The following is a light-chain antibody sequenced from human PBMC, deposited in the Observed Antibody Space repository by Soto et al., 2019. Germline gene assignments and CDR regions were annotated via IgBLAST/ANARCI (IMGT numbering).Light chain of an antibody. CDR1: SSVSSY. V-gene: IGKV3-11*01. CDR2: DAS. J-gene: IGKJ1*01. Sequence: EIVLTQSPGTLSLFPGERATLSCRASSSVSSYLACYQQKPGQAPRLLIYDASNRAPGIPARFSGSGSGTDFTLIISSLPPEDFAFHSCQQRRDWPWTFGQGTRVEIE. CDR3: QQRRDWPWT.